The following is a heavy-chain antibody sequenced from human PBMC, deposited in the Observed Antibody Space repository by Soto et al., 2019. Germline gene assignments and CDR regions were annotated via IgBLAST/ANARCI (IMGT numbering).Heavy chain of an antibody. D-gene: IGHD3-10*01. Sequence: SATLSLTCAVYRGSFRGYYWSWIRQPPGEGLEWIGEINHSGSTNYNPSQKSRVTISVDTSKNQFSLKLSSVTAADTAVYYCARGADYYGSGSYYKGYYYYGMDVWGQGTTVT. CDR2: INHSGST. J-gene: IGHJ6*02. CDR1: RGSFRGYY. CDR3: ARGADYYGSGSYYKGYYYYGMDV. V-gene: IGHV4-34*01.